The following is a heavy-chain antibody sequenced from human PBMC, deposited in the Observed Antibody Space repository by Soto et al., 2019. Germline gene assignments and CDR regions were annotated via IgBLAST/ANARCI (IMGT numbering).Heavy chain of an antibody. Sequence: QITLKESGPTLVKPTQTLTLTCTFSGFSLETSGMGMSWIRQPPGKALEWLALIYWDDDKRYSPSLKNRLTITKDTSXXQXVXXWTNMDPVDTATYYCALSLYHYATSGHYTYWYLDLWGRGTLVTVSS. CDR2: IYWDDDK. V-gene: IGHV2-5*02. CDR3: ALSLYHYATSGHYTYWYLDL. J-gene: IGHJ2*01. CDR1: GFSLETSGMG. D-gene: IGHD3-22*01.